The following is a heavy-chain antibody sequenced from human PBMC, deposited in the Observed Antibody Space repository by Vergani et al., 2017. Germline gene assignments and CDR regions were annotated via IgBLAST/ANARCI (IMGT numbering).Heavy chain of an antibody. V-gene: IGHV4-34*01. CDR2: INHSGST. D-gene: IGHD5-24*01. CDR1: GGSFSGYY. CDR3: ARPSRDGYNYFDY. Sequence: QVQLQQWGAGLLKPSETLSLTCAVYGGSFSGYYWSWTRQPPGKGLEWIGEINHSGSTNYNPSLKSRVTISVDTSKNQFSLKLSSVTAADTAVYYCARPSRDGYNYFDYWGQGTLVTVSS. J-gene: IGHJ4*02.